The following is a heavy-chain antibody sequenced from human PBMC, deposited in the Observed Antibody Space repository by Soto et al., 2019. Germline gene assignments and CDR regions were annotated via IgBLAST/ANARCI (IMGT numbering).Heavy chain of an antibody. CDR2: IYYRGST. CDR1: GGSISSSSDY. D-gene: IGHD3-22*01. J-gene: IGHJ5*02. V-gene: IGHV4-39*01. Sequence: PSETLSLTCTVSGGSISSSSDYWGWIRQSPGKGLEWIGSIYYRGSTYYNPSLKSRVTISVDKSISTAYLQWSSLKASDTAMYYCARQPRFSSGSHWFDPWGQGTLVTVSS. CDR3: ARQPRFSSGSHWFDP.